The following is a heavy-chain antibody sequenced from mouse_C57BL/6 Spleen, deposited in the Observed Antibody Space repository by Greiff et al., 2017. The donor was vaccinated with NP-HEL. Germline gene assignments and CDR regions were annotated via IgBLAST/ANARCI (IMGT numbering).Heavy chain of an antibody. V-gene: IGHV1-80*01. CDR1: GYAFSSYW. D-gene: IGHD2-1*01. CDR3: AREDGNYHWYFDV. CDR2: IYPGDGDT. J-gene: IGHJ1*03. Sequence: VQLQQSGAELVKPGASVKISCKASGYAFSSYWMNWVKQRPGKGLEWIGQIYPGDGDTNYNGKFKGKATLTADKSSSTAYMQLSSLTSEDSAVYFCAREDGNYHWYFDVWGTGTTVTVSS.